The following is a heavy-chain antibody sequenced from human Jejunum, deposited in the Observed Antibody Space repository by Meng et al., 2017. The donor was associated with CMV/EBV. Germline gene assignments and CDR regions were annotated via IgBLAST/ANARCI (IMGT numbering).Heavy chain of an antibody. V-gene: IGHV3-74*01. J-gene: IGHJ4*02. D-gene: IGHD1/OR15-1a*01. CDR2: INSEGSAT. CDR1: GCTCRSNW. Sequence: QMVGSGGGLVTPGGSFRLSCASSGCTCRSNWLNWVRQAPGKGLVCVSHINSEGSATNYADSVKGRFTITRDNAKNTLYLQMNSLRDEDTAVYYCARVEQEMCWGQGTLVTVSS. CDR3: ARVEQEMC.